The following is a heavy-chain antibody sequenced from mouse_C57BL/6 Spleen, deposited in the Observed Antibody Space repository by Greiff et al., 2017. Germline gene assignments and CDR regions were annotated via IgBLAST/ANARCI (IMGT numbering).Heavy chain of an antibody. CDR2: IYPRSGNT. D-gene: IGHD1-1*01. CDR3: ASSYERRFAY. CDR1: GYTFTSYG. Sequence: VQLQQSGAELARPGASVKLSCKASGYTFTSYGISWVKQRTGQGLEWIGEIYPRSGNTYYNEKFKGKATLTADKSSSTAYMELRSLTSEDSAVYFCASSYERRFAYWGQGTLVTVSA. J-gene: IGHJ3*01. V-gene: IGHV1-81*01.